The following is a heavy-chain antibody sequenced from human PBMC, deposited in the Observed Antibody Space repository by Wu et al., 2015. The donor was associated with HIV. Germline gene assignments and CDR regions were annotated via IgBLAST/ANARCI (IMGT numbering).Heavy chain of an antibody. CDR1: GFTFTTFD. Sequence: QVQLVQSGAEVKRPGASVKVSCKTSGFTFTTFDINWVRQATGQGLEWMGWMKPNNGNTGYAQKFQGRVTMTRNTAINTAYMELSSLTSEDTAVYYCASLYNSGWSSWGQGTLVTVSS. V-gene: IGHV1-8*01. D-gene: IGHD6-19*01. J-gene: IGHJ5*02. CDR2: MKPNNGNT. CDR3: ASLYNSGWSS.